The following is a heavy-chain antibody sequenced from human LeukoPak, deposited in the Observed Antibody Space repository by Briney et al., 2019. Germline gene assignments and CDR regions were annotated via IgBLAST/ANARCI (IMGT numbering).Heavy chain of an antibody. CDR3: ARDSGSYLQPTDY. CDR1: GFTFRTYA. V-gene: IGHV3-23*01. J-gene: IGHJ4*02. CDR2: ITGNGGST. Sequence: GGSLRLSCAASGFTFRTYAMTWVRQAPGKGLEWVSSITGNGGSTYYADSVKGRFTISRDNSKNTLYLQMDSLRAEDTAVYHCARDSGSYLQPTDYWGQGTLDTVSS. D-gene: IGHD1-26*01.